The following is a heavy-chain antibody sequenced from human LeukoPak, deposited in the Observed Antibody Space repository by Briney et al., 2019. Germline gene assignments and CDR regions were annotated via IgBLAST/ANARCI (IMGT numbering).Heavy chain of an antibody. CDR1: GVSISSYH. J-gene: IGHJ4*02. CDR3: AGSRPSKYYDSSGYYATLDY. CDR2: IYYSGST. D-gene: IGHD3-22*01. V-gene: IGHV4-59*08. Sequence: SETLSLTCTGYGVSISSYHWSWIRQPPGKGLEWIVYIYYSGSTNYNPSLKSRVTISVDTSKNQFSLKLSSVTAADTAVYYCAGSRPSKYYDSSGYYATLDYWGQGTLVTVSS.